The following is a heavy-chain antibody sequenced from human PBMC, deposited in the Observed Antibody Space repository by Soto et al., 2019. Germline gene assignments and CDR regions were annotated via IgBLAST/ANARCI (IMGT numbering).Heavy chain of an antibody. Sequence: GESLEISCKGSGYSFTSYWIGWVRQMPGKGLEWMGIIYPGDSDTRYSPSFQGQVTISADKSISTAYLQWSSLKASDTAMYYCARQRGYDFWSGYLDVWGQGTTVTVSS. CDR2: IYPGDSDT. V-gene: IGHV5-51*01. D-gene: IGHD3-3*01. J-gene: IGHJ6*02. CDR1: GYSFTSYW. CDR3: ARQRGYDFWSGYLDV.